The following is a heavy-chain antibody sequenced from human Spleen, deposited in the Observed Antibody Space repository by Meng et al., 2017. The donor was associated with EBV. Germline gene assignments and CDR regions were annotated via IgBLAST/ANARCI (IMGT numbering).Heavy chain of an antibody. V-gene: IGHV4-34*01. CDR1: GGSFSGYY. D-gene: IGHD2-15*01. CDR2: VNHSGST. J-gene: IGHJ5*02. Sequence: QVPLQQGGAGLVKPSEALSLTRAVYGGSFSGYYWTWIRQPPGKGLEWIGEVNHSGSTNYNPSLKSRVTISVDTSKNQLSLKLSSVTAADTAVYYCATAHCSGGGCPGGSWGQGTLVTVSS. CDR3: ATAHCSGGGCPGGS.